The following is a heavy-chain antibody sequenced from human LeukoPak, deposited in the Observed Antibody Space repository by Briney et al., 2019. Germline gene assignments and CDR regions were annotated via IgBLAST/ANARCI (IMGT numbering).Heavy chain of an antibody. CDR3: ARAPSGATNDAFDI. Sequence: SETLSLTCTVSGGSINSNSYSWGWIRQPPGKGLEWIASIYYSGSSYYNSSLKSRVTISADTSKNQFSLKVKSVTVADTAVYYCARAPSGATNDAFDIWGQGTMVTVSS. J-gene: IGHJ3*02. CDR1: GGSINSNSYS. V-gene: IGHV4-39*01. D-gene: IGHD1-26*01. CDR2: IYYSGSS.